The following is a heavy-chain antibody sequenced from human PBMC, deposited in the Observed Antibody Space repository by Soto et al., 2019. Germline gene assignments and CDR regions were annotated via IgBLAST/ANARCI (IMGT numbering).Heavy chain of an antibody. D-gene: IGHD3-16*02. CDR2: ISAYNGNT. Sequence: QVQLVQSGAEVKKPGASVKVSCKASGYTFTSYGISWVRQAPGQVLEWMGWISAYNGNTNYAQKLQGRVNMNTDTSTSTAYMELRSLSSDDTAVYYCARGDYVWGSYRPDYWGQGTLVTVSS. CDR3: ARGDYVWGSYRPDY. J-gene: IGHJ4*02. V-gene: IGHV1-18*01. CDR1: GYTFTSYG.